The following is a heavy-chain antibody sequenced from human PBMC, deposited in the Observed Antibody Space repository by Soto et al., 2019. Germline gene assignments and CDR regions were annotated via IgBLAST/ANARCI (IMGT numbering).Heavy chain of an antibody. CDR1: GGTFSSYA. Sequence: QVQLVQSGAEVKKPGTSVKVSCKASGGTFSSYAISWVRQAPGQGLEWMGGIIPIFGTANYAQKFQGRVTITADESTSTAYMELSSLRSEDTAVYYCACGIAVAADWVNWFDPWGQGTLVTVSS. CDR2: IIPIFGTA. D-gene: IGHD6-19*01. CDR3: ACGIAVAADWVNWFDP. J-gene: IGHJ5*02. V-gene: IGHV1-69*01.